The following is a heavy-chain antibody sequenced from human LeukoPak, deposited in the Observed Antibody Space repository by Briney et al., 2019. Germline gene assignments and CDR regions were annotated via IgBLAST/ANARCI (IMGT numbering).Heavy chain of an antibody. CDR3: EVVVTGNYYNYDMDV. V-gene: IGHV3-7*01. J-gene: IGHJ6*02. D-gene: IGHD2-21*02. CDR2: IKQDGTEK. CDR1: GFTFSSYW. Sequence: RGSLRLSCAASGFTFSSYWMTWVRQAPGKGLVWVANIKQDGTEKYYVDSVYVDSVKGRFTISRDNAKNSMCLQMNSLRAEDTAVYYCEVVVTGNYYNYDMDVWGQGTTVTVSS.